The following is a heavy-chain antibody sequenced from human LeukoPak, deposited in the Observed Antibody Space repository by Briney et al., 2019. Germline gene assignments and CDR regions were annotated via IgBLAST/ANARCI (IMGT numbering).Heavy chain of an antibody. CDR3: ARTSSGSFDY. CDR2: INHSGST. V-gene: IGHV4-34*01. Sequence: KTSETLSLTCAVYGGSFSGYYWSWIRQPPGKGLEWIGEINHSGSTNYNPSLKSRVTISVDTSKNQFSLKLSSVTAADTAVYYCARTSSGSFDYWGQGTLVTVSS. CDR1: GGSFSGYY. J-gene: IGHJ4*02. D-gene: IGHD6-19*01.